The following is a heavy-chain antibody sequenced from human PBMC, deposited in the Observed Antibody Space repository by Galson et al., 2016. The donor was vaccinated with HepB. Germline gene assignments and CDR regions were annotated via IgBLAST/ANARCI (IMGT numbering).Heavy chain of an antibody. CDR1: GYTFTTYW. V-gene: IGHV5-10-1*01. D-gene: IGHD1-26*01. CDR3: ARHPHSGSHWVD. CDR2: IDPSDSYT. J-gene: IGHJ4*02. Sequence: QSGAEVKKPGESLRISCKGSGYTFTTYWISWVRQMPGKGLEWLGRIDPSDSYTNSSPSFQGHVTISADKSISTAYLQWSSLKASDTAMYYCARHPHSGSHWVDWGQGTLVTVSS.